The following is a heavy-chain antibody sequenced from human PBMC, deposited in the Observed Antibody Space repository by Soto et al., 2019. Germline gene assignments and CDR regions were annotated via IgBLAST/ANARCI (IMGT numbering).Heavy chain of an antibody. CDR1: GDSISTSNHY. CDR2: IFYNGVT. D-gene: IGHD4-17*01. J-gene: IGHJ4*02. V-gene: IGHV4-39*01. Sequence: SETLSLTCTVSGDSISTSNHYWGWIRQPPGEGLEWIGHIFYNGVTYYNPSLKSRVSISVDTSENQFSLRLSSFTAADTAVYFCARRGGGDYLFDSWGQGRLVTVSS. CDR3: ARRGGGDYLFDS.